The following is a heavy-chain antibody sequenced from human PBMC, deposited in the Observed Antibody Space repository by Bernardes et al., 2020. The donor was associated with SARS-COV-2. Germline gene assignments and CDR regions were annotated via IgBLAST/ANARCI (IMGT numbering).Heavy chain of an antibody. Sequence: SETLSLPCTVSDDSISSSSYYWGWIRQPPGKGLEWIASVFYTGNTYYNPSLKSRVTISVDMSKNQFSLRLSSVTAADTAVYYCARDRWKNNYNWFDPWGQGTLVTVSS. D-gene: IGHD1-1*01. CDR3: ARDRWKNNYNWFDP. J-gene: IGHJ5*02. V-gene: IGHV4-39*07. CDR2: VFYTGNT. CDR1: DDSISSSSYY.